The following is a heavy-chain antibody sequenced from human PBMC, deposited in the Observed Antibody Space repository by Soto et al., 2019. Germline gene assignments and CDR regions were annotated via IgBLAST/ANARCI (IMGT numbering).Heavy chain of an antibody. V-gene: IGHV4-4*07. CDR1: VGSVSGYY. CDR3: ARGRNYYGMDV. CDR2: IYTSGST. J-gene: IGHJ6*02. Sequence: PSETLSVSCTVSVGSVSGYYWNWIRQPAGKGLEWIGRIYTSGSTNYNPSLKSRVTMSVDTSKNQFSLKLSSVTAADTAVYYCARGRNYYGMDVWGQGTTVTVSS.